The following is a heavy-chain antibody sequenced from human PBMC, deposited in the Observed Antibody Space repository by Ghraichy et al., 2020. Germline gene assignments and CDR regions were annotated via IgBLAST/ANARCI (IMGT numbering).Heavy chain of an antibody. Sequence: LSLTCAASGFTFRNAWMSWVRQAPGKGLEWVGRIISNAHGGTTRYASPVEGRFSISGDDLIDTMYLQMNNLKTEDTAIYFYATWDSGLWGQGTLVTVSS. J-gene: IGHJ4*02. CDR2: IISNAHGGTT. CDR1: GFTFRNAW. D-gene: IGHD5-12*01. V-gene: IGHV3-15*01. CDR3: ATWDSGL.